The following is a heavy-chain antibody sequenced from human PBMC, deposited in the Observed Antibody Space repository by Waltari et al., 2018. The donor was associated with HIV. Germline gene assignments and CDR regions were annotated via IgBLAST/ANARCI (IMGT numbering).Heavy chain of an antibody. V-gene: IGHV4-4*02. CDR3: ASLKGHPMSGAGAFDY. J-gene: IGHJ4*02. CDR1: RGSIGSSNW. Sequence: QVQLQESGPGLVKPSKTLLLICDVSRGSIGSSNWWAWVRQTPGQGLEWIGEIFPSGSFNYSPSLRSPVTISLDKSKNRFSLKLLSVTAADTATYFCASLKGHPMSGAGAFDYWGQGILVTVS. CDR2: IFPSGSF. D-gene: IGHD2-8*02.